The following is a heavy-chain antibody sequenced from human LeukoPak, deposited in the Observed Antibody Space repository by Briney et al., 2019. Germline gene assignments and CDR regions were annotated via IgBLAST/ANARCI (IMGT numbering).Heavy chain of an antibody. CDR3: ARRRSAAIDC. J-gene: IGHJ4*02. CDR1: GFPLSTSGVG. V-gene: IGHV2-5*01. Sequence: SGPTLLNPTPPLTLTCTFSGFPLSTSGVGVGWIRQPPGKALEWLALIYWNDDKRYNPSLKSRLTITKDTSKNQVVLTMTNMDPVGTATYYCARRRSAAIDCWGQGTLVTVSS. D-gene: IGHD2-15*01. CDR2: IYWNDDK.